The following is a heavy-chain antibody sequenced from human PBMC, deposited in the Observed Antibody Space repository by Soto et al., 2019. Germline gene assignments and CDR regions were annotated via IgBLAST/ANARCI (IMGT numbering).Heavy chain of an antibody. CDR2: VYNSGST. CDR1: GGSISSNY. Sequence: SETLSLTCTVSGGSISSNYWTRIRQPPGKGLEWIGYVYNSGSTNYNPSLKSRVTISEDTSKSQFSLKVNSMTAADTAVYYCARYRRGAVAGYTLDNWGQGILVTVSS. CDR3: ARYRRGAVAGYTLDN. V-gene: IGHV4-59*01. J-gene: IGHJ4*02. D-gene: IGHD6-13*01.